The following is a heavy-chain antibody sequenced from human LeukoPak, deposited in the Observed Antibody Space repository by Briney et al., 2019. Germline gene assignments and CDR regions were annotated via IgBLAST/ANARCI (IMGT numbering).Heavy chain of an antibody. CDR3: ARGTLRFLEWSGGFDP. Sequence: SETLSLTCTVSGGSISSYYWSWIRQPPGKGLEWIGYIYYSGSTNYNPSLKSRVTISVDTPKNQFSLKLSSVTAADTAVYYCARGTLRFLEWSGGFDPWGQGTLVTVSS. CDR2: IYYSGST. CDR1: GGSISSYY. D-gene: IGHD3-3*01. J-gene: IGHJ5*02. V-gene: IGHV4-59*01.